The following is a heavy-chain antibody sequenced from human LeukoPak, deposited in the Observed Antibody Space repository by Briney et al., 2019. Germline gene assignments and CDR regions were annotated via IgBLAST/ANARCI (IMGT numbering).Heavy chain of an antibody. Sequence: GGSLRLSCAASGFTFRSYWMSWVRQAPGKGLEWVANIKQDGSEKYYVDSVKGRFTISRDNAKNSLYLQMNSLRAEDTAVYYCARGRDGYNCWGQGTLVTVSS. CDR2: IKQDGSEK. V-gene: IGHV3-7*01. J-gene: IGHJ4*02. CDR3: ARGRDGYNC. D-gene: IGHD5-24*01. CDR1: GFTFRSYW.